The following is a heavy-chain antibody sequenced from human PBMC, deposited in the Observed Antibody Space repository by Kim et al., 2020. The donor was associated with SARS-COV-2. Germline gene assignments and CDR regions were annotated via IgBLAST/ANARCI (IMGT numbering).Heavy chain of an antibody. CDR2: IHQSGST. CDR3: ARGRAGVVPAPILGIGPHYDYFIMDV. Sequence: ETLSLTCAVYGGSFSGHYWSWLRQPPGKGLEWIGEIHQSGSTNYNPSIKSRVTISIDTSKNQFSLKLSSVAAADTGFYYCARGRAGVVPAPILGIGPHYDYFIMDVWGRGTTVTVSS. V-gene: IGHV4-34*01. J-gene: IGHJ6*02. D-gene: IGHD2-2*02. CDR1: GGSFSGHY.